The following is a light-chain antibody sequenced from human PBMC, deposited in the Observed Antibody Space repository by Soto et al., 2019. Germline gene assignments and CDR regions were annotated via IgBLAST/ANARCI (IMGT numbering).Light chain of an antibody. CDR2: DAS. Sequence: IVLTQSQDTLSLSPGERSPLSCRASQSVTTYLAWYQQTPGPAPRLLLYDASNRATGIPARFSGSGSGTDFTLTITSLEPEDFAVYYGQQRSNWPPLISFGQGTRREIK. J-gene: IGKJ5*01. CDR3: QQRSNWPPLIS. V-gene: IGKV3-11*01. CDR1: QSVTTY.